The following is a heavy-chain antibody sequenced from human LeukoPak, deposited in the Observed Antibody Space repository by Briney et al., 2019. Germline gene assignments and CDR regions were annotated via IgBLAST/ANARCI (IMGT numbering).Heavy chain of an antibody. Sequence: ASVKVSCKASGYTFTSYGISWVRQAPGQGLEWMGWICAYNGNTNYAQKLQGRVTMTTDTSTSTAYMELRSLRSDDTAVYYCARDIVFTPPYYDFWSGGPHLDYWGQGTLVTVSS. V-gene: IGHV1-18*01. CDR3: ARDIVFTPPYYDFWSGGPHLDY. J-gene: IGHJ4*02. CDR1: GYTFTSYG. D-gene: IGHD3-3*01. CDR2: ICAYNGNT.